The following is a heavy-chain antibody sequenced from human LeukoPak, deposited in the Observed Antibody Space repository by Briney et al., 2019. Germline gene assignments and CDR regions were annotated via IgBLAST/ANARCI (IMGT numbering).Heavy chain of an antibody. CDR1: GYTFTGYY. D-gene: IGHD5-18*01. Sequence: ASVKVSCKASGYTFTGYYMHWVRQAPGQGLEWMGWINPNSGGTNYAQKFQGRVTMTRDTSISTAYMELSRLRSDDTAVYYCAREDLLEDPNGYSYGYVVYWGQGTLVTVSS. CDR2: INPNSGGT. J-gene: IGHJ4*02. CDR3: AREDLLEDPNGYSYGYVVY. V-gene: IGHV1-2*02.